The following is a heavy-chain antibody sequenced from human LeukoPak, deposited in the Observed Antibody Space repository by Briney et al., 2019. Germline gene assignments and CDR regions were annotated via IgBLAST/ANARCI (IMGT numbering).Heavy chain of an antibody. V-gene: IGHV1-18*01. D-gene: IGHD5-18*01. CDR1: GYTFTSYG. Sequence: ASVKVSCKASGYTFTSYGISWVRQAPGQGLEWKGWISAYNGNTNYAQKLQGRVTMITDTSTSTAYMELRSLRSDDTAVYYCATSSRGYSYGLYLDYWGQGTLVTVSS. J-gene: IGHJ4*02. CDR3: ATSSRGYSYGLYLDY. CDR2: ISAYNGNT.